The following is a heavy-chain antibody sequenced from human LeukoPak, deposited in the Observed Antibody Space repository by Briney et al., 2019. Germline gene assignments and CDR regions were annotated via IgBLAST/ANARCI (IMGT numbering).Heavy chain of an antibody. V-gene: IGHV1-18*01. Sequence: ASVKVSRKTSGYTFTSYGISWLRQAPGQGLEWRGLISAHKGDTDYAQKLQGRVTMTTDTSTSTAYMELRSLRSDDTAVYYCARDLSVLRYFDWPRNYDYSGQGTLVTVSS. CDR3: ARDLSVLRYFDWPRNYDY. CDR2: ISAHKGDT. J-gene: IGHJ4*02. D-gene: IGHD3-9*01. CDR1: GYTFTSYG.